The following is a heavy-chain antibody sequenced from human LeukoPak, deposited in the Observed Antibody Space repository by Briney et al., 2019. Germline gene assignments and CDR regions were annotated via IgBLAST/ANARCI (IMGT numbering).Heavy chain of an antibody. Sequence: ASVKVSYKASGYTFTSNYIHWVRQAPGQGLEWMGMIYPRDGSTSYAQKFQGRVTVTRDTSTSTVHMELSGLRSEDTAVYYCARDQEGFDYWGQGTLVTVSS. V-gene: IGHV1-46*01. CDR3: ARDQEGFDY. J-gene: IGHJ4*02. CDR1: GYTFTSNY. CDR2: IYPRDGST.